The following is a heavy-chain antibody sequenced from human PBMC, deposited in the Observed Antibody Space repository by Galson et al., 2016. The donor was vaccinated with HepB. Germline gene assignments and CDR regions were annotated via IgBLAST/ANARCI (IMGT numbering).Heavy chain of an antibody. CDR3: STEHVVVATSLYPRPYYGMDV. CDR1: GFTFRDAC. J-gene: IGHJ6*02. D-gene: IGHD2-21*02. CDR2: IKSKIEGGTT. Sequence: SLRLSCAASGFTFRDACMTWVRQAPGKGLEWVGRIKSKIEGGTTDYSAPVKGRFFISRDDSKNTVYLQMNSLRTEDSAVYYCSTEHVVVATSLYPRPYYGMDVWGQGTTVTVSS. V-gene: IGHV3-15*01.